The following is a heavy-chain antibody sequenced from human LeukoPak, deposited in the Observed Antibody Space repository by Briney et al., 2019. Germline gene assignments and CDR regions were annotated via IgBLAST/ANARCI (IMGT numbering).Heavy chain of an antibody. CDR3: AKGRGWLQFYFDY. CDR2: ISWNSGSI. V-gene: IGHV3-9*01. Sequence: GGSLRLSCAASGFTFDDYAMHWVRQAPGKGLEWVSGISWNSGSIGYADSVKGRFTISRDNSKNTLYLQMNSLRAEDTAVYYCAKGRGWLQFYFDYWGQGTLVTVSS. CDR1: GFTFDDYA. J-gene: IGHJ4*02. D-gene: IGHD5-24*01.